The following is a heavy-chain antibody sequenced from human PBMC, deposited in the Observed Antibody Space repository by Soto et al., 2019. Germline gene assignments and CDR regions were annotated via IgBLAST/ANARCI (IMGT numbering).Heavy chain of an antibody. CDR3: ARVGFGGDQYYYYYMDV. V-gene: IGHV1-8*01. CDR1: GYTFTSYD. CDR2: MNPNSGNT. J-gene: IGHJ6*03. Sequence: QVQLVQSGAEVKKPGASVKVSCKASGYTFTSYDINWVRQATGQGLEWMGWMNPNSGNTGYAQKFQGRVTMTRTTSISTAYMELSSLRSEDTAVYYCARVGFGGDQYYYYYMDVWGKGTTVTVSS. D-gene: IGHD3-10*01.